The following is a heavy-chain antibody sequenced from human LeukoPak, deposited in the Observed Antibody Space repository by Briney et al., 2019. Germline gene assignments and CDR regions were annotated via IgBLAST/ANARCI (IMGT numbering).Heavy chain of an antibody. V-gene: IGHV4-61*01. J-gene: IGHJ3*02. CDR2: IYYSGST. CDR3: ARGRYYGSGAYAFDI. Sequence: PSETLSLTCTVSGYSISSGYYWGWIRQPPGKGLEWIGYIYYSGSTNYNPSLKSRVTISVDTSKNQFSLKLSSVTAADTAVYYCARGRYYGSGAYAFDIWGQGTMVTVSS. D-gene: IGHD3-10*01. CDR1: GYSISSGYY.